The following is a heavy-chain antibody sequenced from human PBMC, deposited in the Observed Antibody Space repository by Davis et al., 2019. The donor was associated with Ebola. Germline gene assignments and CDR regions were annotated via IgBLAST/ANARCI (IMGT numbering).Heavy chain of an antibody. D-gene: IGHD5-18*01. CDR1: GGTFSSYA. V-gene: IGHV1-69*10. Sequence: SVKVSCKASGGTFSSYAISWVRQAPGQGLEWMGWMNPNSGNTGYAQKFQGRVTITADKSTSTAYMELSSLRSEDTAVYYCARAGYSYGPWNYYYGMDVWGQGTTVTVSS. J-gene: IGHJ6*02. CDR3: ARAGYSYGPWNYYYGMDV. CDR2: MNPNSGNT.